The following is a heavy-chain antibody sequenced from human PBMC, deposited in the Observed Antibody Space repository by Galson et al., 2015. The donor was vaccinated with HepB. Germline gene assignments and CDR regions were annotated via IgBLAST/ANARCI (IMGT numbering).Heavy chain of an antibody. CDR1: GGTFSSYA. CDR2: IIPIFGTA. J-gene: IGHJ5*02. V-gene: IGHV1-69*06. CDR3: ARERVRFLEWSRSHAGYNWFDP. Sequence: SVKVSCKASGGTFSSYAISWVRQAPGQGLEWMGGIIPIFGTANYAQKFQGRVTITADKSTSTAYMELSSLRSEDTAVYYCARERVRFLEWSRSHAGYNWFDPWGQGTLVTVSS. D-gene: IGHD3-3*01.